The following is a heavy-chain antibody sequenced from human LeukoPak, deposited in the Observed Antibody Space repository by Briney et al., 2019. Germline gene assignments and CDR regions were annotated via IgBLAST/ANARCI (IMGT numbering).Heavy chain of an antibody. CDR1: GYTFTSYG. J-gene: IGHJ4*02. V-gene: IGHV1-18*01. D-gene: IGHD6-13*01. CDR2: VSAYNGNT. Sequence: AASVKVSCKASGYTFTSYGISWVRQAPGQGLEWMGWVSAYNGNTNYAQKLQGRVTMTTDTSTSTAYMELRSLRSDDTAVYYCARESHGSSWQNFDYWGQGTLVTVSS. CDR3: ARESHGSSWQNFDY.